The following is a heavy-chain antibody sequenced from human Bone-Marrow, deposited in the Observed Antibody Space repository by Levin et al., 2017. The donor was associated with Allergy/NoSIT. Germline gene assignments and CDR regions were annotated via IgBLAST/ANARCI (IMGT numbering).Heavy chain of an antibody. D-gene: IGHD6-13*01. CDR1: GFTFSNYW. V-gene: IGHV3-7*01. CDR2: IKHDGGEE. J-gene: IGHJ5*02. CDR3: ARATRGSSTSET. Sequence: LSLTCAASGFTFSNYWMGWVRQAPGKGLECVANIKHDGGEEYYVDSVKGRLTISRDNAKNSLYLQMNSLRAEDTAVYYCARATRGSSTSETWGQGTLVTVSS.